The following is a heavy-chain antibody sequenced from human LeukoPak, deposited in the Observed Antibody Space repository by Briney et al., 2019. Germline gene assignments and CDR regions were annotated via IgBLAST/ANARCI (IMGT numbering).Heavy chain of an antibody. CDR3: ARFPYDFWTGYSFDP. V-gene: IGHV4-39*01. J-gene: IGHJ5*02. Sequence: SETLSLTCTVSGGSISSSNYYWGWIRQPPGKGLECIGSIYYSGSTYYNPSLKSRVTISVDTSKNQFSPKLSSVTAADTAVYYCARFPYDFWTGYSFDPWGQGTLATVSS. CDR2: IYYSGST. CDR1: GGSISSSNYY. D-gene: IGHD3-3*01.